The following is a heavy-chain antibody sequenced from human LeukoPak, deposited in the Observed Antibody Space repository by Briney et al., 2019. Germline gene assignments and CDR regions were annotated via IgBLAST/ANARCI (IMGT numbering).Heavy chain of an antibody. Sequence: GASVKVSCKASGYTFTGYYMHWVRQAPGQGLEWMGWINPNSGGTNYAQKFQGRVTMTRDTSISTAYMELSRLRSDDTAVYYCARTRFLEWLLLVYWGQGTLVTVSS. D-gene: IGHD3-3*01. CDR3: ARTRFLEWLLLVY. CDR2: INPNSGGT. CDR1: GYTFTGYY. V-gene: IGHV1-2*02. J-gene: IGHJ4*02.